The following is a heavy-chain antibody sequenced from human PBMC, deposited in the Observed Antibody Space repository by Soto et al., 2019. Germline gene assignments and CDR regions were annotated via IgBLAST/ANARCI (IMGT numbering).Heavy chain of an antibody. CDR2: IYYSGST. Sequence: QVQLQESGPGLVKPSETLSLTCTVSGGTISSWYWSWIRQPPGKGLEWIRYIYYSGSTNSNPSLKSRVTLAVDTSKNQFSLTLRSATAADTAVYYCARRYGSAIDYWGQGTLVTVSS. V-gene: IGHV4-59*08. CDR1: GGTISSWY. D-gene: IGHD1-26*01. CDR3: ARRYGSAIDY. J-gene: IGHJ4*02.